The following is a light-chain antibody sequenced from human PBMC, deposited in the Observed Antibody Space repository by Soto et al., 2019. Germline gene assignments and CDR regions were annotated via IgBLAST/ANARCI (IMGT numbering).Light chain of an antibody. CDR3: QQYGSSPPIT. CDR2: GAS. V-gene: IGKV3-20*01. CDR1: HSISDT. Sequence: EIVMTQSPATLSVSPGGRATLSCRASHSISDTLAWYQQKPGQAPRLLIYGASNRATGIPDRFSGGGSGTDFTLTISRLEPDDFAVYYCQQYGSSPPITFGQGTRLEIK. J-gene: IGKJ5*01.